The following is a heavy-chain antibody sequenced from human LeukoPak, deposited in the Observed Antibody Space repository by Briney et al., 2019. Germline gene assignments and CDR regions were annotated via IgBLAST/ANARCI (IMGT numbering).Heavy chain of an antibody. J-gene: IGHJ4*02. V-gene: IGHV3-23*01. CDR2: ISGSGGST. CDR1: GFTFSSYA. D-gene: IGHD2-2*01. Sequence: GGSLRLSCAASGFTFSSYAMSWVRQAPGKGLEWVSAISGSGGSTYYADSVKGRFTISRANSKNTLYLQMNSLRAEDTAVYDCATGGPDIVVVPAAIGGDYWGQGTLVTVSS. CDR3: ATGGPDIVVVPAAIGGDY.